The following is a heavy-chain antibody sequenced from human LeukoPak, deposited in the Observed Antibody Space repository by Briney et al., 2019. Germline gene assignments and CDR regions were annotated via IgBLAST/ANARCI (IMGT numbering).Heavy chain of an antibody. Sequence: GGSLRLSCAASGFTFSSYAMSWVRQAPGKGLEWVSAISGSGGSTYYADSVKGRFAISRDNSKNTLYLQMNSLRAEDTAVYYCAKDCVGYQRYYGMDVWGQGTTVTVSS. CDR3: AKDCVGYQRYYGMDV. CDR2: ISGSGGST. CDR1: GFTFSSYA. D-gene: IGHD2-2*01. V-gene: IGHV3-23*01. J-gene: IGHJ6*02.